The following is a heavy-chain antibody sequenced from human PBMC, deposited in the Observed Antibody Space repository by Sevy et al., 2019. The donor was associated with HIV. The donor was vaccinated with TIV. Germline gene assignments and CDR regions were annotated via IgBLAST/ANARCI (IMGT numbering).Heavy chain of an antibody. CDR2: ISGSGGST. CDR3: AKRGIYDSSGYYPRYYFDY. D-gene: IGHD3-22*01. Sequence: GGSLRLSCAASGFTFSSYAMSWVRQAPGKGLEWVSAISGSGGSTYYADSVKGRFTISRDNSKNTLYLQMNSLRAEDTAVYYCAKRGIYDSSGYYPRYYFDYWGLGTLVTVSS. J-gene: IGHJ4*02. V-gene: IGHV3-23*01. CDR1: GFTFSSYA.